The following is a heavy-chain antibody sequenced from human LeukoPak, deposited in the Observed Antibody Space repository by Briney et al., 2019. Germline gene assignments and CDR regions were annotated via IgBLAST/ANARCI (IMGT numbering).Heavy chain of an antibody. CDR3: ARDARTLRFLASYYYYGMDV. V-gene: IGHV3-7*01. J-gene: IGHJ6*02. CDR2: IKQDGSEK. Sequence: PGGSLRLSCAASGFTFSSYSMNWVRQAPGKGLEWVANIKQDGSEKYYVDSVKGRFTISRDNAKNSLYLQMNSLRAEDTAVYYCARDARTLRFLASYYYYGMDVWGQGTTVTVSS. CDR1: GFTFSSYS. D-gene: IGHD3-3*01.